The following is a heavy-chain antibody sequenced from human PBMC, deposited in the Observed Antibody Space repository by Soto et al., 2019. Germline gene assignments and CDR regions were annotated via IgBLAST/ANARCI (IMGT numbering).Heavy chain of an antibody. Sequence: QVQLVQSGAEVKKPGASVKVSCKASGYTFTSYGISWVRQAPGQGLEWMGWISAYNGNTNYAQKLQGRVTMTTDTSTSTAYMELRSLRSDDTAVYYCARASYDFWSGSKNWFDPWGQGTLVTVSS. CDR3: ARASYDFWSGSKNWFDP. CDR2: ISAYNGNT. CDR1: GYTFTSYG. D-gene: IGHD3-3*01. J-gene: IGHJ5*02. V-gene: IGHV1-18*01.